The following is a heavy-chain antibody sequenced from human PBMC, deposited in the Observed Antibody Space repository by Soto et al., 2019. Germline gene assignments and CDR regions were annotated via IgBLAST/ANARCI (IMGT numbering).Heavy chain of an antibody. Sequence: GESLKISWNGSGYIFTSYWIGWGRQMPGRGLEGMGIIYPGDSDTRYSPSFQGQVTISVDTSKNQFSLKLSSVTAADTAVYYCARLRFLECLSRGYYYYYGMDVWGQGTTVTVSS. CDR3: ARLRFLECLSRGYYYYYGMDV. J-gene: IGHJ6*02. CDR2: IYPGDSDT. V-gene: IGHV5-51*01. D-gene: IGHD3-3*01. CDR1: GYIFTSYW.